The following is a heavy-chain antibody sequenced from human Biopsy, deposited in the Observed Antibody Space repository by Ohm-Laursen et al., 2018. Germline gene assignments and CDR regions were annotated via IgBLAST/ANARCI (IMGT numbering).Heavy chain of an antibody. CDR1: GYTFTSHD. J-gene: IGHJ5*02. Sequence: GASVTVSCKASGYTFTSHDINWVRQATGQGLEWMGWMSPNTGHTVYAQRFQDRVTMTSDTSTGTAYMGWTSLTSDDTAVYFCARWETTLGRSLDAWGQGTLVAVSS. CDR3: ARWETTLGRSLDA. D-gene: IGHD1-26*01. V-gene: IGHV1-8*01. CDR2: MSPNTGHT.